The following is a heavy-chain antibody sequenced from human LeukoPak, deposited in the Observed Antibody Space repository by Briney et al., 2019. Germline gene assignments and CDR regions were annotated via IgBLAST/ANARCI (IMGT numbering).Heavy chain of an antibody. J-gene: IGHJ4*02. D-gene: IGHD4-17*01. CDR2: INSDGSST. Sequence: GGSLRLSCAASGFTFSNYWMHWVRRASGKGLVWVSRINSDGSSTTSADSVKGRFTISRDNAKNTLYLQMNSLRAEDTAVYYCAKGGATVIDYWGQGTLVTVSS. CDR3: AKGGATVIDY. V-gene: IGHV3-74*01. CDR1: GFTFSNYW.